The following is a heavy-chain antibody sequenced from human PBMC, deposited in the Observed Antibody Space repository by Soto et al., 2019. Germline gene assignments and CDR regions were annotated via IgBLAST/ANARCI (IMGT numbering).Heavy chain of an antibody. CDR1: GGSISGISYC. Sequence: SETLSLTCTVSGGSISGISYCWGWIRQPPGKGLQWIGCMFYSGATYYNPSLKNRVTLSVDTSNNEFSLKLVSVTAPDTAVYYCARHKSGSDWLDPWGQGTLVTVSS. J-gene: IGHJ5*02. CDR2: MFYSGAT. V-gene: IGHV4-39*01. CDR3: ARHKSGSDWLDP. D-gene: IGHD2-15*01.